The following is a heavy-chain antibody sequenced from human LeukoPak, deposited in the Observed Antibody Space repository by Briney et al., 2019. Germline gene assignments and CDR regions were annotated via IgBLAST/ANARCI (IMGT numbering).Heavy chain of an antibody. V-gene: IGHV3-53*05. Sequence: GGSLRLSCAASGFAVSSNDMSWVRQAPGKGLEWVSMIYSGGRTYYGDSVKDRFFISRDNSKNMLYLQMSRLRSEDTATYYCAREPRRDEYWGQGTLVTVSS. CDR3: AREPRRDEY. CDR2: IYSGGRT. J-gene: IGHJ4*02. CDR1: GFAVSSND. D-gene: IGHD6-6*01.